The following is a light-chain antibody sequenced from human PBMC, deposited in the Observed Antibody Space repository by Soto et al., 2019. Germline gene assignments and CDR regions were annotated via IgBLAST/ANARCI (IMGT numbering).Light chain of an antibody. CDR2: GAS. CDR1: QSVSSSY. J-gene: IGKJ1*01. CDR3: HQYGTSPRT. V-gene: IGKV3-20*01. Sequence: EIVLTQYPGTLSLSPGERATLSCRASQSVSSSYLAWYQQKPGQAPRLLIYGASSRATGIPDRFSGSGSGTDFNLTVSRLAPEDFAVYYCHQYGTSPRTFGQGTKVDIK.